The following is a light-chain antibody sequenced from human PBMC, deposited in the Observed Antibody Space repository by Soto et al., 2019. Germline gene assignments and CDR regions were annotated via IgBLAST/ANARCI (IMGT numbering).Light chain of an antibody. J-gene: IGKJ1*01. V-gene: IGKV1-39*01. CDR3: QQSYSTPRT. CDR1: QALSNY. CDR2: AAS. Sequence: DIQLTQSPSVLSASVGDTVTITCRASQALSNYLNWYQQKPGKAPKLLIYAASNLQSGVPSRFSGSGSGTDFTLTISSLQPEDFATYYCQQSYSTPRTFGQGTKVDIK.